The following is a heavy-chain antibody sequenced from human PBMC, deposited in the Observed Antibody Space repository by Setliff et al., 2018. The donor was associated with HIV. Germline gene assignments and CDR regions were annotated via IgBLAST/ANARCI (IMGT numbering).Heavy chain of an antibody. V-gene: IGHV4-39*01. J-gene: IGHJ4*02. D-gene: IGHD3-10*01. CDR2: IFNDGRT. Sequence: ETLSLSCPVSGGFISSSSYYWGWIRQPPGKGLEWIGSIFNDGRTYYNPSLKSRITIPMDTSTNQFSLKLSSVTAADTAVYFCARHFPSISLFFGDPGPFDRWGRERWSPSPQ. CDR3: ARHFPSISLFFGDPGPFDR. CDR1: GGFISSSSYY.